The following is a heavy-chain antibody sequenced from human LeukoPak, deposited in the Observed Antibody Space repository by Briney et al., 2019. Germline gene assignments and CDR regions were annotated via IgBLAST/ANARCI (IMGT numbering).Heavy chain of an antibody. D-gene: IGHD5-12*01. CDR1: GASLSSGGYS. J-gene: IGHJ3*02. CDR2: IFFSGST. V-gene: IGHV4-31*03. CDR3: ARDGGPGYVQGFDI. Sequence: SQTLSLTCSVSGASLSSGGYSWSWIRQHPGKGLEWIGYIFFSGSTHYNPSLKSRVIISVDTSKNQFSLKLSSVSAADTALYYCARDGGPGYVQGFDIWGQGTMVTVSS.